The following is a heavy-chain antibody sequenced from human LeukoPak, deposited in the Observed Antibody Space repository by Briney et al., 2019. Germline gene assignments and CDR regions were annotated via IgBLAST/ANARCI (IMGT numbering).Heavy chain of an antibody. D-gene: IGHD6-6*01. J-gene: IGHJ4*02. Sequence: GASVKVSCKASGYTFTDYYMHWVRQAPGQGLEWMGWINPNSGGTNFAQKFQGRVAMTRDTPISTAYMELGSLRSDDTAVYYCARARWQLVPYFDSWGQGTLVTVSS. CDR2: INPNSGGT. CDR3: ARARWQLVPYFDS. CDR1: GYTFTDYY. V-gene: IGHV1-2*02.